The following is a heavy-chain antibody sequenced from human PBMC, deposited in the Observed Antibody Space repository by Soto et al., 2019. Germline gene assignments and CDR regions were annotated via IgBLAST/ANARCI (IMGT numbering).Heavy chain of an antibody. Sequence: SETLSLTCTVSGGSISSYYWSWIRQPPGKGLEWIGYIYYSGSTNYNPSLKSRVTISVDTSKNQFSLKLSSVTAADTAVYYCAREIYSSSGGRYYYGMDVWGQGTTVTVYS. D-gene: IGHD6-13*01. CDR2: IYYSGST. J-gene: IGHJ6*02. CDR1: GGSISSYY. V-gene: IGHV4-59*01. CDR3: AREIYSSSGGRYYYGMDV.